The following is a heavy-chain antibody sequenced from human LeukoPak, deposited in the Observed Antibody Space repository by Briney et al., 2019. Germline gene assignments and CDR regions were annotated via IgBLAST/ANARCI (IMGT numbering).Heavy chain of an antibody. CDR1: GFTFNSYA. V-gene: IGHV3-23*01. CDR2: ISGSGTNI. Sequence: GGSLRLSCAASGFTFNSYAMSWVRQAPGEGLEWVSVISGSGTNIYYAASVKGRFTISRDNSRKTLYLQMNSLRAEDTALYYCVKDFDYWGQGTLVTVSS. CDR3: VKDFDY. J-gene: IGHJ4*02.